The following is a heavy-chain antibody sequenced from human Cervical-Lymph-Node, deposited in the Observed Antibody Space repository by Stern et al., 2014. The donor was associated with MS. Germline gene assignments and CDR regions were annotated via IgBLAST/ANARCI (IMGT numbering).Heavy chain of an antibody. J-gene: IGHJ6*02. Sequence: MQLVESGPGLVKPSETLSLTCTVSGGSIISSDHYWGWVRQPPGKGLEGIGSIYFTGTTFYTPSLTSRVHISLATSKTQFPLTVTSVTAADTAVYYCAREGSVVTTYAMDVWGQGTTVAVSS. V-gene: IGHV4-39*02. CDR1: GGSIISSDHY. CDR2: IYFTGTT. D-gene: IGHD4-23*01. CDR3: AREGSVVTTYAMDV.